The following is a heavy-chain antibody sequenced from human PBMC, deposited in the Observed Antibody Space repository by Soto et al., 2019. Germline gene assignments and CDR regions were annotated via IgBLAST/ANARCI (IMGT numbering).Heavy chain of an antibody. D-gene: IGHD1-26*01. V-gene: IGHV3-53*01. CDR1: GFTVSSNY. J-gene: IGHJ6*02. CDR3: ATMTGSGYYYYGTDV. CDR2: IYSGGST. Sequence: GVSLRLSCAASGFTVSSNYMSWVRQAPGKGLEWVSVIYSGGSTYYADSVKGRFTISRDNSKNTLYLQMNSLRAEDTAVYYCATMTGSGYYYYGTDVWGQGTTVTVSS.